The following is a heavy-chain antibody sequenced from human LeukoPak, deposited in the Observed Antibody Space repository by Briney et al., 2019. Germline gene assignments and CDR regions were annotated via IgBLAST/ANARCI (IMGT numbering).Heavy chain of an antibody. CDR1: GYSFTGYV. V-gene: IGHV1-8*01. CDR3: TRGSLSGSSRDY. Sequence: ASVRVSCKASGYSFTGYVINWVGQATGQGLEWMGWMNPDTGDTGYAPNFQGRVAMTRDTSKDTAYMELTGLTSQDTAIYYCTRGSLSGSSRDYWGQGTLVTVSS. CDR2: MNPDTGDT. D-gene: IGHD3-10*01. J-gene: IGHJ4*02.